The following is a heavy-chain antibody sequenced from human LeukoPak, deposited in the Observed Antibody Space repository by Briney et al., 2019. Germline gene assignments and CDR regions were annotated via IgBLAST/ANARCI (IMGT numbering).Heavy chain of an antibody. CDR3: ARGLVRGVNWFDP. D-gene: IGHD3-10*01. J-gene: IGHJ5*02. CDR1: GFTFSSYS. Sequence: QPGGSLRLSCAASGFTFSSYSMNWVRQAPGKGLEWVSYISSSSSTIYYADSVKGRFTISRDNAKNSLYLQMNSLSAEDTAVYYCARGLVRGVNWFDPWGQGTLVTVSS. V-gene: IGHV3-48*01. CDR2: ISSSSSTI.